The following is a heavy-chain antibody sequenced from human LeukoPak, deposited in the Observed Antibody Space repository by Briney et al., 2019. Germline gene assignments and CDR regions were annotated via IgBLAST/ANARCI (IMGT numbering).Heavy chain of an antibody. J-gene: IGHJ4*02. CDR3: ARGRYYYGSGSYYHYFDY. Sequence: PSETLSLTCAVYGGSFSGYYWSWIRQPPRKGLEWIGEINHSGSTNYNPSLKSRVTISVDTSKNQFSLKLSSVTAADTAVYYCARGRYYYGSGSYYHYFDYWGQGTLVTVSS. D-gene: IGHD3-10*01. CDR2: INHSGST. V-gene: IGHV4-34*01. CDR1: GGSFSGYY.